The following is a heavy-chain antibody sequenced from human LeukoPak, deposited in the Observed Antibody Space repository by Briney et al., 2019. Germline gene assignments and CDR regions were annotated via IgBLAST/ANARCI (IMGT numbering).Heavy chain of an antibody. D-gene: IGHD3-3*01. Sequence: GGSLRLSCAASGFTFSTCAMHWVRQAPGKGLEYVAAISGNGDSTYYANSVKGRFTISRDNSKNTLYLQMGSLGAEDMAVYYCVREVYDGNWFDPWGQGTLLTVSS. CDR1: GFTFSTCA. CDR2: ISGNGDST. V-gene: IGHV3-64*01. J-gene: IGHJ5*02. CDR3: VREVYDGNWFDP.